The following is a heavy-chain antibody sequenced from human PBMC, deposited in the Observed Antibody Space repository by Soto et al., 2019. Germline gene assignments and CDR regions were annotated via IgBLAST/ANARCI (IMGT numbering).Heavy chain of an antibody. CDR1: GGTFSSYT. Sequence: QVQLVQSGAEVKKPGSSVKVSCKASGGTFSSYTISWVRQAPGQGLEWMGRIIPILGIANYAQKFQGRVTITADKSTSTAYMELSSLRSEDTAVYYCRWGSILGYGSGNGDNIYYFDYWGQGTLVTVSS. J-gene: IGHJ4*02. V-gene: IGHV1-69*02. D-gene: IGHD3-10*01. CDR3: RWGSILGYGSGNGDNIYYFDY. CDR2: IIPILGIA.